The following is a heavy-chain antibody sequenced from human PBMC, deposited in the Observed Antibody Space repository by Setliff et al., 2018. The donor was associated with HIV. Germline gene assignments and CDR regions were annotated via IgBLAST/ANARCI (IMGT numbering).Heavy chain of an antibody. Sequence: SETLSLTCSVSGVSITTDGYYWSWIRHYPGKGLEWIGYMYHSGSTYYNASLASRLIMSLDPSKNQFSLKLNSMTAADTAMYYCSGGRYFRDIRDSRFDFWGQGMLVTVSS. J-gene: IGHJ4*02. CDR2: MYHSGST. CDR3: SGGRYFRDIRDSRFDF. D-gene: IGHD3-9*01. V-gene: IGHV4-31*03. CDR1: GVSITTDGYY.